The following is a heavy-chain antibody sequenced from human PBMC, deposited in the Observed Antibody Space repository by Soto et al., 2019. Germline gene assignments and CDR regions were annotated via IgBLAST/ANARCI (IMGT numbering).Heavy chain of an antibody. Sequence: QVQLQESGPGLVKPSQTLSLTCTVSGGSISSGDYYWSWIRQPPGKGLEWIGYIYYSGSTYYNPSLKGRVTRSVDTSRDQSSLKLSSVTAADTAVYYCARVVPGGFDYLGQGTQVTVSS. CDR2: IYYSGST. V-gene: IGHV4-30-4*01. J-gene: IGHJ4*02. CDR1: GGSISSGDYY. D-gene: IGHD3-16*01. CDR3: ARVVPGGFDY.